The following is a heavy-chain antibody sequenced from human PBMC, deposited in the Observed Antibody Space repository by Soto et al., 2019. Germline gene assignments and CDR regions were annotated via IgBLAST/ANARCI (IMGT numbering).Heavy chain of an antibody. CDR1: GGSISSGGYY. CDR2: IYYSGST. Sequence: PSETLSLTCTVSGGSISSGGYYWSWIRQHPGKGLEWIGYIYYSGSTYYNPSLKSRVTISVDTSKNQFSLKLSSVTAADTAVYYCARGEGRDGHYYGMDVWGQGTTVTSP. D-gene: IGHD2-15*01. J-gene: IGHJ6*02. V-gene: IGHV4-31*03. CDR3: ARGEGRDGHYYGMDV.